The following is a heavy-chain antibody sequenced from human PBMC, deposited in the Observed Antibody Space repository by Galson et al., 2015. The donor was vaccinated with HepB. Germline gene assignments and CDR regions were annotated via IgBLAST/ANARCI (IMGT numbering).Heavy chain of an antibody. CDR3: AKDSSSWYFLDY. J-gene: IGHJ4*02. D-gene: IGHD6-13*01. V-gene: IGHV3-30*18. Sequence: SLRLSCAASGFTFSSYGMHWVRQAPGKGLEWVAVISYDGSNKYYADSVKGRFTISRDNSKNTLYLQMNSLRAEDTAVYYCAKDSSSWYFLDYWGQGTLVTVSS. CDR2: ISYDGSNK. CDR1: GFTFSSYG.